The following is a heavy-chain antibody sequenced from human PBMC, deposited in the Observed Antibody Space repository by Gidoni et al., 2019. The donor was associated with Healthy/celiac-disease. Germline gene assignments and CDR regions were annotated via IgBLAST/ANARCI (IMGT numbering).Heavy chain of an antibody. CDR2: ISGSGGST. V-gene: IGHV3-23*01. D-gene: IGHD2-2*02. CDR3: AKGGLVPAAILHFDY. CDR1: GFTFSNYA. Sequence: EVQLLESGGGLVQPGGSLRLSCAASGFTFSNYAMRWVRQAPGKGLAWVSAISGSGGSTYYADSVKGRFTISRDNSKNTLYLQMNSLRAEDTAVYYCAKGGLVPAAILHFDYWGQGTLVTVSS. J-gene: IGHJ4*02.